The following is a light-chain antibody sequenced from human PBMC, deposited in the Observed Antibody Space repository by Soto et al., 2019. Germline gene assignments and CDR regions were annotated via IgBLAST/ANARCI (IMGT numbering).Light chain of an antibody. CDR3: QHYDSSPPYT. Sequence: EIVLTQSPVTLSLSPGERATLSCSASRSFASSYLGWYQQKPGQAPRLLTYAASTRATGIPDRFSGSGSATDFTLTISRLEPEDSAVYYCQHYDSSPPYTFGQGTKVDIK. CDR1: RSFASSY. CDR2: AAS. J-gene: IGKJ2*01. V-gene: IGKV3-20*01.